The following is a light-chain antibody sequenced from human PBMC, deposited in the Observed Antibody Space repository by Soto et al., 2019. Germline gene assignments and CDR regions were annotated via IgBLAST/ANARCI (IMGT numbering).Light chain of an antibody. V-gene: IGLV1-51*01. CDR1: XXXIGGNS. Sequence: KVTISCSGXXXXIGGNSVSWYQQLPGTAPKLLIYDDNKRPSGIPDRFSGSKSGTSATLGITGFQTGDEADYYCGSWDSSLSAYVFGTGTKLTVL. J-gene: IGLJ1*01. CDR3: GSWDSSLSAYV. CDR2: DDN.